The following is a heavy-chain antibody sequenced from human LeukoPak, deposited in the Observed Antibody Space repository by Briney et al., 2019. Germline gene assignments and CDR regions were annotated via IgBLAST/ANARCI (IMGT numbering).Heavy chain of an antibody. D-gene: IGHD4-17*01. CDR1: GFTFSNYD. CDR2: IGTAGDT. Sequence: GGSLRLSCAASGFTFSNYDMHWVRQATGKGLEWVSGIGTAGDTYYPDSVKGRFTISRENAKNSLYLQMNSLRAEDTAVYYCARDRPDYGAERFAYWGQGTLVTVSS. V-gene: IGHV3-13*01. J-gene: IGHJ4*02. CDR3: ARDRPDYGAERFAY.